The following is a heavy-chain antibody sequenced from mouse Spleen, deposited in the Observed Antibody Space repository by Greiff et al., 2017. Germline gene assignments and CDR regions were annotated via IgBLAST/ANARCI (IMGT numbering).Heavy chain of an antibody. CDR2: IDPSDSYT. CDR1: GYTFTSYW. Sequence: VQLQQPGAELVMPGASVKLSCKASGYTFTSYWMHWVKQRPGQGLEWIGEIDPSDSYTNYNQKFKGKATLTVDKSSSTAYMQLSSLTSEDSAVYCGAREGTARATGYWGQGTTLTVSS. CDR3: AREGTARATGY. V-gene: IGHV1-69*01. D-gene: IGHD3-1*01. J-gene: IGHJ2*01.